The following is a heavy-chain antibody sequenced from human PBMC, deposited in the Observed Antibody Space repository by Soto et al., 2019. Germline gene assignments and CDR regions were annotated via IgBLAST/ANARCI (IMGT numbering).Heavy chain of an antibody. V-gene: IGHV4-59*01. CDR3: ARERSSGWYPGWSDP. Sequence: PSETLSLTCTVSGVSLSSYYWSWTRQPPGKGLEWIGYMSYSGSTKYNPSLKSRVTISVDTSKNQFSLKLSSVTAADTAVYFCARERSSGWYPGWSDPWGQGTLVTV. J-gene: IGHJ5*02. CDR2: MSYSGST. CDR1: GVSLSSYY. D-gene: IGHD6-19*01.